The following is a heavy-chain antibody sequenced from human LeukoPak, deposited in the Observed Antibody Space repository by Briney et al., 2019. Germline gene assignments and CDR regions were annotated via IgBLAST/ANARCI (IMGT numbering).Heavy chain of an antibody. Sequence: PGGSLRLSCAASGFTVSSSYVNWVRQAPGKGLEWVSVIYSGGSAYYADSVKGRFTTSRDNSKNTLALQMNSLSPEDTAVYYCARGLRSSTTWGAIDIWGQGTMVTVSS. V-gene: IGHV3-66*02. CDR3: ARGLRSSTTWGAIDI. CDR1: GFTVSSSY. J-gene: IGHJ3*02. CDR2: IYSGGSA. D-gene: IGHD2-2*01.